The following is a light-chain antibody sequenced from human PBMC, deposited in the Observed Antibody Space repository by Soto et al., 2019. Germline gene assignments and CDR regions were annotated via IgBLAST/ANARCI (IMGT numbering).Light chain of an antibody. J-gene: IGLJ2*01. CDR2: DDT. V-gene: IGLV3-21*02. CDR3: QVWHSSLDPGVV. Sequence: SYELTQPPSVSVAPGQTARITCGGNNIGSKSVHWYQHTAGQAPVLVVYDDTDRPAEIFERFSGSNSGNTATLTIRRVEAGDEADYYCQVWHSSLDPGVVFGGGTKLTVL. CDR1: NIGSKS.